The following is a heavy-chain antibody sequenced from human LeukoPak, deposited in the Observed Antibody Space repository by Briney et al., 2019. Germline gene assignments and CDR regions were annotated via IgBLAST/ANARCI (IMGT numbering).Heavy chain of an antibody. J-gene: IGHJ4*02. CDR3: ASPIGSGSYYHSR. CDR2: INHSGST. Sequence: SETLSLTCAVYGGSFSGYYWSWIRQPPGKGLEWIGEINHSGSTNYNPSLKSRVTISVDTSKNQFSLKLSSVTAADTAVYYCASPIGSGSYYHSRWGQGTLVTVSS. V-gene: IGHV4-34*01. D-gene: IGHD3-10*01. CDR1: GGSFSGYY.